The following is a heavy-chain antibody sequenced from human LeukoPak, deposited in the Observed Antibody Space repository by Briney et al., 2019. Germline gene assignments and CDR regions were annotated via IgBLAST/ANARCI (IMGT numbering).Heavy chain of an antibody. D-gene: IGHD4-11*01. J-gene: IGHJ4*02. CDR3: ARDRGYSTRHPHFDY. V-gene: IGHV1-69*13. CDR1: GGTFSSYA. Sequence: GASVKVSCKASGGTFSSYAISWVRQAPGQGLEWMGGVIPIFGTANYAQKFQGRVTITADESTSTAYMELSSLRSEDTAVYYCARDRGYSTRHPHFDYWGQGTLVTVSS. CDR2: VIPIFGTA.